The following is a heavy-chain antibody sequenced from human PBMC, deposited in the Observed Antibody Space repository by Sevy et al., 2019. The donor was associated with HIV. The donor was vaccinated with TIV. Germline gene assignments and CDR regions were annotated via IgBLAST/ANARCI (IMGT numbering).Heavy chain of an antibody. V-gene: IGHV3-15*05. Sequence: GGSLRLSCAGSGFTFSHAWMTWVRQAPGKGLEWVGRIKSKTAGGTTDYSSPVKGRFTISRDDSETTMYLQMNSLKTEDTAVYYCTNEVYGDLSYGMDVWRQGTTVTVSS. J-gene: IGHJ6*02. CDR1: GFTFSHAW. CDR3: TNEVYGDLSYGMDV. D-gene: IGHD4-17*01. CDR2: IKSKTAGGTT.